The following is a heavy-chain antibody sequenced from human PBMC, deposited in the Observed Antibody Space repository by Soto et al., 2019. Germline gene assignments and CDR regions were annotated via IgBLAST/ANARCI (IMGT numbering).Heavy chain of an antibody. CDR1: GFTFSSYG. J-gene: IGHJ3*02. Sequence: PGGSLRLSCAASGFTFSSYGMHWVRQAPGKGLEWVAVISYDGSNKYYADSVKGRFTISRDNSKNTLYLQMNSLRAEDTAVYYCAKSPSPVVSDAFDIWGQGTMVTVSS. CDR2: ISYDGSNK. CDR3: AKSPSPVVSDAFDI. V-gene: IGHV3-30*18. D-gene: IGHD2-21*01.